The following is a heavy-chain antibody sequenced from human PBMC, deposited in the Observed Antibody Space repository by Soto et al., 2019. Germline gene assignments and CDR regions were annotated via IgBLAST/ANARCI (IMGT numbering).Heavy chain of an antibody. CDR2: MNPNSGNT. CDR1: GYTFTSYD. V-gene: IGHV1-8*01. CDR3: AGRIAAAGTSWFDP. D-gene: IGHD6-13*01. J-gene: IGHJ5*02. Sequence: ASVKVSCKASGYTFTSYDINWVRQATGQGLEWVGWMNPNSGNTGYAQKFQGRVTMTRNPSISTAYMALSSLRSGDKAVYYFAGRIAAAGTSWFDPWGQGTLVTVSS.